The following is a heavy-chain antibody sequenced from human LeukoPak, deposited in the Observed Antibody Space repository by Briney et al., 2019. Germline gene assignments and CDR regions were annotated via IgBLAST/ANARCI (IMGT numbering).Heavy chain of an antibody. CDR1: GFSFTDYY. CDR3: ARENESHDF. CDR2: IDPGGAT. J-gene: IGHJ4*02. V-gene: IGHV1-46*01. Sequence: ASVKVSRKASGFSFTDYYMHWMRQAPGQGLEWMGMIDPGGATTYAQKFQGRVTMIRDTSTSTMYMELSSLRSDDTAVYYCARENESHDFWGQGTLVTVSS.